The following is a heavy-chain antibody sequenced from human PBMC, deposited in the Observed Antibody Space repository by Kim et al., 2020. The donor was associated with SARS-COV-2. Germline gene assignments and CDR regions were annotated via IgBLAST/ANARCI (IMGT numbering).Heavy chain of an antibody. D-gene: IGHD3-22*01. CDR1: GFAVSTYY. CDR2: IYNGDNT. Sequence: GGSLRLSCAASGFAVSTYYMNWVRQAPGKGLEWVSVIYNGDNTYYADSVKGRFTISRDNFKNTLYLQMSSLRPEDTAVYYCASLPLITHVYNSYFDYWGQVTLVTVSS. J-gene: IGHJ4*02. CDR3: ASLPLITHVYNSYFDY. V-gene: IGHV3-66*02.